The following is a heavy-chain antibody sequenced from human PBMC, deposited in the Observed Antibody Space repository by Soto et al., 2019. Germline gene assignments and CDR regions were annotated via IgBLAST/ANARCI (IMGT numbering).Heavy chain of an antibody. Sequence: GESLKISCKGSGYSFTSYLISWVRQMPGKGLEWMGRIDPSDSYTNYSPSFQGHVTISADKSISTAYLQWSSLKASHTAMYYCARHAGDILTGYDENWFDPWGQGTLVTVSS. V-gene: IGHV5-10-1*01. CDR3: ARHAGDILTGYDENWFDP. J-gene: IGHJ5*02. CDR1: GYSFTSYL. CDR2: IDPSDSYT. D-gene: IGHD3-9*01.